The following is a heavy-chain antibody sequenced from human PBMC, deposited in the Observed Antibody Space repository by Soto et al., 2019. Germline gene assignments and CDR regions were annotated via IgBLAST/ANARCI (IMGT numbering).Heavy chain of an antibody. J-gene: IGHJ4*02. Sequence: QVQLQESGPGLVKPSQTLSLTCTVSGGSISSGGYYWSWIRQHPGKGLEWIGYIYYSGSTYYNPSLKSRVTYTVDPSKNQFTLKLGSVAAADTAVYYCGTAVRGGGGRFDYWGQGTLVTVSS. D-gene: IGHD3-10*01. CDR3: GTAVRGGGGRFDY. CDR2: IYYSGST. V-gene: IGHV4-31*03. CDR1: GGSISSGGYY.